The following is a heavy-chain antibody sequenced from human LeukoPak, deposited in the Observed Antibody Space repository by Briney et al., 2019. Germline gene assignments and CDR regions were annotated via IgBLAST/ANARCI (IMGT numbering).Heavy chain of an antibody. D-gene: IGHD5-18*01. Sequence: DSVEVSCKASGYTFTGFYMHWVRQAPRQGLEWMGRIDPNSGGTSYAQKFQGRVTMTRDTSISTAYMELSRLRSDDTAVYYCARGYSYGHYFDYWGQGTLVTVSS. CDR1: GYTFTGFY. CDR3: ARGYSYGHYFDY. CDR2: IDPNSGGT. V-gene: IGHV1-2*06. J-gene: IGHJ4*02.